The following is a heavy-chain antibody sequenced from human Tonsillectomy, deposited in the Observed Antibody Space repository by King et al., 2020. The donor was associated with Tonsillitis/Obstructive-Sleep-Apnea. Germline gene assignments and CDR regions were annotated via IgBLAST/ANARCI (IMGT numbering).Heavy chain of an antibody. CDR2: IKSKTDGGST. CDR3: TTWSGWYMGQ. V-gene: IGHV3-15*07. D-gene: IGHD6-19*01. Sequence: VQLVESGGGLVKPGGSLRLSCAASGFTFNNAWMNWVRQAPGKGLEWVGRIKSKTDGGSTDYAAPVKSRFTISRDDSKNTLHLQMNSLKTEDTAVYYCTTWSGWYMGQWGRGTLVTVSS. CDR1: GFTFNNAW. J-gene: IGHJ4*02.